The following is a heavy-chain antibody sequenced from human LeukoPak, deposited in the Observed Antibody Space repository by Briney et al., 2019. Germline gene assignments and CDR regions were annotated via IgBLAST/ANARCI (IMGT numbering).Heavy chain of an antibody. CDR2: ISWNSGSI. Sequence: TGGSLRLSCAASGFTFDDYAMHWVRQAPGKGLEWVSGISWNSGSIGYADSVKGRFTISRDNAKNSLYLQMNSLRAEDTALYYCARFLYNCSGGSCYFDYWGQGTLVTVSS. V-gene: IGHV3-9*01. D-gene: IGHD2-15*01. CDR1: GFTFDDYA. J-gene: IGHJ4*02. CDR3: ARFLYNCSGGSCYFDY.